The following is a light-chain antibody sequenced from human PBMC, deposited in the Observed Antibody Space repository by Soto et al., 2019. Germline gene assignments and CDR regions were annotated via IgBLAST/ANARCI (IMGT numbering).Light chain of an antibody. CDR1: SSDVGSYNL. CDR3: CSYAGNSTPG. V-gene: IGLV2-23*01. Sequence: QSVLTQPASVSGSPGQSITISCTGTSSDVGSYNLVSWYQQHPGKAPKLMNYAGSKRPSGVSNRCSGSKSRNRASLTISGRQAEAEAGYYSCSYAGNSTPGLGGGT. J-gene: IGLJ2*01. CDR2: AGS.